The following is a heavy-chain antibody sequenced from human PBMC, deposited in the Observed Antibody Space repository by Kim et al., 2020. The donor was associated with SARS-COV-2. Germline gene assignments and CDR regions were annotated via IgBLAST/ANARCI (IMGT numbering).Heavy chain of an antibody. CDR1: GGSISSSSYY. CDR3: ARHVTVTTQEYFDY. Sequence: SETLSLTCTVSGGSISSSSYYWGWIRQPPGKGLEWIGSIYYSGSTYYNPSLKSRVTISVDTSKNQFSLKLSSVTAADTAVYYCARHVTVTTQEYFDYWGQGTLVTVSS. D-gene: IGHD4-17*01. J-gene: IGHJ4*02. CDR2: IYYSGST. V-gene: IGHV4-39*01.